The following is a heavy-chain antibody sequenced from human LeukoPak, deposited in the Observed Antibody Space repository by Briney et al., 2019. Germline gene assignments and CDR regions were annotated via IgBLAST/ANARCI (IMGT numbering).Heavy chain of an antibody. Sequence: GGSLRLSCAASGFTFSSYSMNWVRQAPGKGLQWVGFIRSKAYGGTTEYAASVKGRFTISRDDSKSIAYLQMNSLKTEDTAVYYCTRDGTWNYFVNWFDPWGQGTLVTVSS. J-gene: IGHJ5*02. CDR3: TRDGTWNYFVNWFDP. V-gene: IGHV3-49*04. D-gene: IGHD1-7*01. CDR2: IRSKAYGGTT. CDR1: GFTFSSYS.